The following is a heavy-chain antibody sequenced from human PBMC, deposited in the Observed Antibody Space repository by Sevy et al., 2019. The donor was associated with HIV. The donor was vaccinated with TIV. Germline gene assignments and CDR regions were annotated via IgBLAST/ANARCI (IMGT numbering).Heavy chain of an antibody. J-gene: IGHJ4*02. CDR1: GYSITSGYY. CDR2: IFHSGKT. D-gene: IGHD1-1*01. Sequence: SETLSLTCAVSGYSITSGYYWAWIRQPPGKGLEWIGCIFHSGKTYNSPSLKSRVTMSIDTSKNQFSLQLTSVTAADTAIYYCARALQPWGQGTLVTVSS. V-gene: IGHV4-38-2*01. CDR3: ARALQP.